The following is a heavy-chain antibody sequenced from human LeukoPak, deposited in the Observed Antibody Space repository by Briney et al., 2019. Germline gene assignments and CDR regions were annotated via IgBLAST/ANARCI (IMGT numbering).Heavy chain of an antibody. J-gene: IGHJ4*02. CDR1: GFTFSSYW. D-gene: IGHD6-19*01. V-gene: IGHV3-7*01. CDR2: IKQDGSEK. CDR3: ARDPWYSSILFDY. Sequence: GGSLRLSCAASGFTFSSYWMSWVRQAPGKGLEWVANIKQDGSEKYYVDSVKGRFTISRDNAKNSLYLQMNSLRAEDTAVYYCARDPWYSSILFDYWGQGTLVTVSS.